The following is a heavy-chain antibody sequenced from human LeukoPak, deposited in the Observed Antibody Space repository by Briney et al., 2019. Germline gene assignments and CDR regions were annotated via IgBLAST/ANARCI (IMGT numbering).Heavy chain of an antibody. CDR3: ARDGWHLLSPMGAFDI. V-gene: IGHV3-48*01. CDR2: ICAGSSPI. D-gene: IGHD4-23*01. CDR1: GFTFSSHS. J-gene: IGHJ3*02. Sequence: HPGGSLRLSCAASGFTFSSHSMNGVRQAPEKRLECLSYICAGSSPIYYANSVKGRFTISRDDAKNSLYLQMSSPRAEDTSVYYCARDGWHLLSPMGAFDIWGQGTVVTVSS.